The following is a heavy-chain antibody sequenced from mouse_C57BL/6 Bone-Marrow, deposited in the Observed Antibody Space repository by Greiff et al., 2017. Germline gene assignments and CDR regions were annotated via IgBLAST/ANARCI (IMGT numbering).Heavy chain of an antibody. CDR2: ISYDGSN. V-gene: IGHV3-6*01. D-gene: IGHD1-1*01. CDR3: ARDYYGSSYDWYFDV. Sequence: EVKLQESGPGLVKPSQSLSLTCSVTGYSITSGYYWNWIRQFPGNKLEWMGYISYDGSNNYNPSLKNRISITRDTSKNQFFLKLNSVTTEDTATYYCARDYYGSSYDWYFDVWGTGTTVTVSS. J-gene: IGHJ1*03. CDR1: GYSITSGYY.